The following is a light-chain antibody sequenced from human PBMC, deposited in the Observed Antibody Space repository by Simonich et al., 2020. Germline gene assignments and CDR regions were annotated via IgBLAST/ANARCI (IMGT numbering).Light chain of an antibody. V-gene: IGKV1-8*01. Sequence: IQMTQSPSTLYASVGDRVTITCRASPGISSYLAWDQQKPGKAPKLLIYAASTLQSGVPSRFSGSGSGTDFTLTISCLQSEDFATYYCQQYYSYSWTFGQGTKVEIK. CDR3: QQYYSYSWT. J-gene: IGKJ1*01. CDR2: AAS. CDR1: PGISSY.